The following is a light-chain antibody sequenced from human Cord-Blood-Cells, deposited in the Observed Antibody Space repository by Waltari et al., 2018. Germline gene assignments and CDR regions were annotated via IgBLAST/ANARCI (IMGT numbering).Light chain of an antibody. CDR3: QQYGSSIFT. CDR1: QSVSSSY. J-gene: IGKJ3*01. Sequence: EIVLTQSTGTLSLSRGERATLPCRASQSVSSSYLAWYQQKPGQAPRLLIYGASSRATGIPDRFSGSGSGTDFTLTISRLEPEDFAVYYCQQYGSSIFTFGPGTKVDIK. CDR2: GAS. V-gene: IGKV3-20*01.